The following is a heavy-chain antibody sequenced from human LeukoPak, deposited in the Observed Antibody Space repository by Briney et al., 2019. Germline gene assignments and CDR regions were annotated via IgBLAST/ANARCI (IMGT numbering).Heavy chain of an antibody. CDR2: ISRGGNTI. Sequence: GRSLRLSCAASGFTFSSYTMHWVRQAPGKGLEWVSYISRGGNTIYYADSLQGRFTISRDNAKNSLYLQMNSLRADDTAVYYCARGSNWFEPWGQGTLVTVSS. CDR3: ARGSNWFEP. J-gene: IGHJ5*02. V-gene: IGHV3-48*04. D-gene: IGHD6-19*01. CDR1: GFTFSSYT.